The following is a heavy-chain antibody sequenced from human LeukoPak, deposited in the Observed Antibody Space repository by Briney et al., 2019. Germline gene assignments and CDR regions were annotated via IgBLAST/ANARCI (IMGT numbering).Heavy chain of an antibody. D-gene: IGHD5-18*01. CDR1: GDSISSGGYY. CDR3: ARHGHTATVARAFDI. J-gene: IGHJ3*02. CDR2: IYYSGSA. Sequence: SQTLSLTCTVSGDSISSGGYYWGWIRQPPGKGLEWIGNIYYSGSAYYNPSLKSRVTISIDSSKTQFSLKLSSVTAADTAVYYCARHGHTATVARAFDIWGQGTMVTVSS. V-gene: IGHV4-39*01.